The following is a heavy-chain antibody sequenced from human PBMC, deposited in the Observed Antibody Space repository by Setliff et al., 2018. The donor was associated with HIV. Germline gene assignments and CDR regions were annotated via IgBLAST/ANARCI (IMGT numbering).Heavy chain of an antibody. V-gene: IGHV5-51*01. J-gene: IGHJ4*02. Sequence: PGESLKISCKTSGSSFATYWVGWVRQMPGKGLEWLGILYFGDSDPKYNPSFEGQVTISADKSIKTAFLQWRSLKTSDTAIYSCARGRGGHFGGGRYYNLPYFDSWGQGTLVTVSS. CDR3: ARGRGGHFGGGRYYNLPYFDS. CDR2: LYFGDSDP. D-gene: IGHD2-21*01. CDR1: GSSFATYW.